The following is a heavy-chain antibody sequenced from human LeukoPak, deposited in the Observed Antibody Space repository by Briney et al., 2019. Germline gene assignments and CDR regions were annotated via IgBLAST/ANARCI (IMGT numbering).Heavy chain of an antibody. D-gene: IGHD3-9*01. CDR1: GFTFSSYE. J-gene: IGHJ3*02. Sequence: GGSLRLSCAASGFTFSSYEMNWVRQAPGKGLEWVSSISSSSSYIYYADSVKGRFTISRDNAKNSLYLQMNSLRAEDTAVYYCASLITAYYDILTGYYSRRDDAFDIWGQGTMVTVSS. CDR3: ASLITAYYDILTGYYSRRDDAFDI. CDR2: ISSSSSYI. V-gene: IGHV3-21*01.